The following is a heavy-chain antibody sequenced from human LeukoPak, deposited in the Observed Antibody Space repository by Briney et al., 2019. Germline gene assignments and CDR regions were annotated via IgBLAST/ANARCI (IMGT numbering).Heavy chain of an antibody. CDR3: AKARIQLWLLDDY. D-gene: IGHD5-18*01. Sequence: GGSLRLSCAASGFTFSSYGMHWVRQAPGKGLEWVAVISYDGSNKYYADSVKGRFTISRDNSKNTLYLQMNSLRAEDTAVHYCAKARIQLWLLDDYWGQGTLVTVSS. J-gene: IGHJ4*02. V-gene: IGHV3-30*18. CDR2: ISYDGSNK. CDR1: GFTFSSYG.